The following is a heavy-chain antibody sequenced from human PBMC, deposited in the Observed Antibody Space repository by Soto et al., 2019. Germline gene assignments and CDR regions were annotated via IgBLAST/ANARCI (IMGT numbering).Heavy chain of an antibody. CDR1: AVTFRQYA. V-gene: IGHV3-23*01. Sequence: PGGSLRLSCEASAVTFRQYAMSWVRQAPGKGPEWVAGMSVGGTQTMYADSVKGRFTISRDISRNTLYLQMNYLRVEDTAMYFCARDPNGDYIRGFGSWGQGTLVTVSS. D-gene: IGHD3-16*01. J-gene: IGHJ4*02. CDR3: ARDPNGDYIRGFGS. CDR2: MSVGGTQT.